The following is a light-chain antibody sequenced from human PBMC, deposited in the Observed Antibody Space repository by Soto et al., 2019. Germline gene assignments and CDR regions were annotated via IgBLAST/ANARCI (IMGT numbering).Light chain of an antibody. CDR2: AAS. V-gene: IGKV1-27*01. J-gene: IGKJ3*01. CDR1: QGISNY. CDR3: QKYDSDPFT. Sequence: DIQMTQSPPSLSASVGDRVTVTCRASQGISNYLAWYQQKPGKVPELLIYAASTLQSGVPSRFSGSGSGTDFTLSISSLQPEDVATYYCQKYDSDPFTFGPATKVDIK.